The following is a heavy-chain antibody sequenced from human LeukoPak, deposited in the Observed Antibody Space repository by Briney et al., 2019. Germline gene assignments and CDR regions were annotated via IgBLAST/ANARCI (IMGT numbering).Heavy chain of an antibody. CDR3: AKAHATLGIRGRAY. Sequence: GGSLRLSPGSSGFTLSIYATRCVPGARGKGRECGLAISGSGGRTSYAESVRGRFPISRAHSTNPLYLQMNSLRAEDTAVYSCAKAHATLGIRGRAYWGQGTLVTVSS. V-gene: IGHV3-23*01. D-gene: IGHD6-13*01. CDR2: ISGSGGRT. J-gene: IGHJ4*02. CDR1: GFTLSIYA.